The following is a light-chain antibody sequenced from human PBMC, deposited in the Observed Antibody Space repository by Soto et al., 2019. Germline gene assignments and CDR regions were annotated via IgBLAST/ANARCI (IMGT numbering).Light chain of an antibody. Sequence: QSVLTQPASVSGSPGQSITISCTGTSSDVGGYNYVSWYQQHPGKAPKLMIYEVSNRPSGVSNRFSGSKSGNTASLTISGLQAEDEADYYCSSYTSSSTRVFGGGTKVTRP. CDR2: EVS. CDR1: SSDVGGYNY. V-gene: IGLV2-14*01. J-gene: IGLJ3*02. CDR3: SSYTSSSTRV.